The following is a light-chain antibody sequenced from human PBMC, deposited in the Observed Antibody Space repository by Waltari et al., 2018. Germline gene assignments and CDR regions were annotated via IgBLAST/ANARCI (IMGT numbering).Light chain of an antibody. V-gene: IGKV3-11*01. CDR2: DAS. CDR1: QSVSSY. Sequence: EIVLTQSPATLSLSPGERATLSCRASQSVSSYLAWYQQKPGQAPRLLIYDASNRATGIPARFSGSGSGTDFTLTISSLEPEDFAVYYCQQRSNRPLVFGQGTKLEIK. CDR3: QQRSNRPLV. J-gene: IGKJ2*01.